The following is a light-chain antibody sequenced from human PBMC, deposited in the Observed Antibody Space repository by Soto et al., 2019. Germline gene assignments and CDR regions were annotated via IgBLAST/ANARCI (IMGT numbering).Light chain of an antibody. CDR3: QQRSDWPRT. Sequence: IVLTHSPATLSFSAGEMAALSFGASENVYNYLAWYQQIPGQPPRLLIYDASNRAAGVPARFSGSGSGTDFTLTISSLEPEDFAVYYCQQRSDWPRTFGQGTKVDIK. J-gene: IGKJ1*01. CDR2: DAS. CDR1: ENVYNY. V-gene: IGKV3-11*01.